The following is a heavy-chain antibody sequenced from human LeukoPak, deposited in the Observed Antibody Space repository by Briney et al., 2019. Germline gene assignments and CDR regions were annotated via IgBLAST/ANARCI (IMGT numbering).Heavy chain of an antibody. CDR1: GGTFSSYA. V-gene: IGHV1-69*05. D-gene: IGHD1-26*01. Sequence: GASVKVSCKASGGTFSSYAISWVRQAPGQGLEWMGGIIPIFGTANYAQKFQGRVTITTDESTSTAYMELSSLRSEDTAVYYCARGRLTIEGATTRIFSPLGYWGQGTLVTVSS. CDR3: ARGRLTIEGATTRIFSPLGY. J-gene: IGHJ4*02. CDR2: IIPIFGTA.